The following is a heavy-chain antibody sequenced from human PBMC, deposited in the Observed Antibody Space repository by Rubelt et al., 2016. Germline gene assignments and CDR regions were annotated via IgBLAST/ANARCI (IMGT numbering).Heavy chain of an antibody. Sequence: QLQLQESGPGLVKSSETLSLTCTVSGGSISSYYWGWIRQPPGKGLEWIGEINHSGSTNYNPSLKSRVTISVDTSKNQFSLKLSSVTAADTAVYYCARGRLGYGMDVWGQGTTVTVSS. CDR3: ARGRLGYGMDV. CDR1: GGSISSYY. D-gene: IGHD3-16*01. J-gene: IGHJ6*02. V-gene: IGHV4-34*01. CDR2: INHSGST.